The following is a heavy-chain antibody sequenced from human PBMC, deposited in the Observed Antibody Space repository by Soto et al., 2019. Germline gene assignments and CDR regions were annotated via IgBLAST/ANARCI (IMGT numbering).Heavy chain of an antibody. D-gene: IGHD4-17*01. V-gene: IGHV1-69*13. Sequence: GASVKVSCKASGGTFSSYAISWVRQAPGQGLEWMGGIIPIFGTANYAQKFQGRVTITADESTSTAYMELSSLRSEDTAVYYCARSHDYGGNSEPPYYFDYWGQGTLVTVSS. CDR2: IIPIFGTA. CDR3: ARSHDYGGNSEPPYYFDY. J-gene: IGHJ4*02. CDR1: GGTFSSYA.